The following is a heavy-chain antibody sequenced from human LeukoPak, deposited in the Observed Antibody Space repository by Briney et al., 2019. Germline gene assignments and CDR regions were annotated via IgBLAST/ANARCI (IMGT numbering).Heavy chain of an antibody. Sequence: SETLSLTCTVSGGSISSDYWSWIRQSPGKGLEWIGYIYYSGSTNYNPSLKSRVTISVDTSKNQFSLKLSSVTAADTAVYYCARHRATSGYYFDYWGQGTLVTVSS. D-gene: IGHD7-27*01. V-gene: IGHV4-59*08. CDR1: GGSISSDY. CDR2: IYYSGST. CDR3: ARHRATSGYYFDY. J-gene: IGHJ4*02.